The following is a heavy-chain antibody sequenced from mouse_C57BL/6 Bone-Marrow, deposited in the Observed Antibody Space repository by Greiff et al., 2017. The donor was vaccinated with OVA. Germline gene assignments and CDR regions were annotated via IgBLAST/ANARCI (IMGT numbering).Heavy chain of an antibody. CDR3: ARWDATVVAPFAY. CDR2: ISSGSSTI. J-gene: IGHJ3*01. CDR1: GFTFSDYG. D-gene: IGHD1-1*01. V-gene: IGHV5-17*01. Sequence: EVQLVESGGGLVKPGGSLKLSCAASGFTFSDYGMHWVRQAPEKGLVWVVYISSGSSTIYYADTVKGRFTITRDNAKNTLFLQMTSLRSEDTAMYYCARWDATVVAPFAYWGQGTLVTVSA.